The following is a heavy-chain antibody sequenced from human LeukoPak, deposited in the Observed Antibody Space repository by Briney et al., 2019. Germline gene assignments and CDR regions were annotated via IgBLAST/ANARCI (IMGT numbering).Heavy chain of an antibody. CDR3: AKAGYYYDSSGYYFDAFDI. J-gene: IGHJ3*02. Sequence: GGSLRLSCAASGFTFSSYSMNWVRQAPGKGLEWVSAISGSGGSTYYADSVKGRFTISRDNSKNTLYLQMNSLRAEDTAVYYCAKAGYYYDSSGYYFDAFDIWGQGTMVTVSS. D-gene: IGHD3-22*01. CDR1: GFTFSSYS. CDR2: ISGSGGST. V-gene: IGHV3-23*01.